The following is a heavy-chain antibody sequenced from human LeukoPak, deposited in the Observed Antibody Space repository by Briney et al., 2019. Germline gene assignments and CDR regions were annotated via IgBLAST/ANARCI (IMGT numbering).Heavy chain of an antibody. Sequence: SGGSLRLSXAASGFTFDDYGMSWVRQAPGKGLEWVSSINWNGGSTHYADSVKGRFTISRDNAKNSLYLQMNSLRAEDTAFYYCARDRYCSSTNCWYFDLWGRGTLVTVSS. CDR2: INWNGGST. V-gene: IGHV3-20*04. CDR3: ARDRYCSSTNCWYFDL. CDR1: GFTFDDYG. J-gene: IGHJ2*01. D-gene: IGHD2-2*01.